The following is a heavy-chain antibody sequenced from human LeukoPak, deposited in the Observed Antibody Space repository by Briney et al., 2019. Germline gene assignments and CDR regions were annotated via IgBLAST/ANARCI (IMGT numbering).Heavy chain of an antibody. CDR3: ARDKWEPRYAFDI. CDR2: INHSGST. Sequence: PSETLSLTYAVYGGSFSGYYWSWIRQPPGKGLEWIGEINHSGSTNYNPSLKSRVTISVDKSKTQFSLKLSSVTAADTAVYYCARDKWEPRYAFDIWGQGTMVTVSS. J-gene: IGHJ3*02. V-gene: IGHV4-34*01. CDR1: GGSFSGYY. D-gene: IGHD1-26*01.